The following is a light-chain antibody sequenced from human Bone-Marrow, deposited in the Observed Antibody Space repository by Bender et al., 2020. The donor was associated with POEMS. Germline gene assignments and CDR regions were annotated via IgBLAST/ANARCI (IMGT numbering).Light chain of an antibody. Sequence: QSALTQPASVSGSPGQSITISCTGTSSHVDRYNFVSWYQQHPGKVPKLLIYDVFNRPSGVSNRFSGSKSVNTASLSISGLQAEDEADYYCCSYAGGSSFVFGGGTKLTVL. CDR1: SSHVDRYNF. CDR2: DVF. V-gene: IGLV2-14*03. CDR3: CSYAGGSSFV. J-gene: IGLJ3*02.